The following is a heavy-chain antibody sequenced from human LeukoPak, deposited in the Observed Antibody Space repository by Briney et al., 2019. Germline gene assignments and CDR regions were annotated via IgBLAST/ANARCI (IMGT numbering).Heavy chain of an antibody. V-gene: IGHV4-38-2*02. CDR3: GGRNFDPDY. J-gene: IGHJ4*02. D-gene: IGHD3-9*01. CDR1: GYSLSRGYD. Sequence: SETLSLTCSVSGYSLSRGYDRAWGRQPPGKGLEWIGSVYHSGDTYYNPSVNSRLTISTDTPKNHLYLHMDSVSAADTAVYYGGGRNFDPDYWGQGTLVTVSS. CDR2: VYHSGDT.